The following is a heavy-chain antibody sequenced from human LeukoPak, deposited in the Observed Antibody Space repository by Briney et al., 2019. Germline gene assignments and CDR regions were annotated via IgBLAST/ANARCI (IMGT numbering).Heavy chain of an antibody. Sequence: ASVKVSCKASGYTFTSYGISWVRQAPGQGLEWMGWISAYNGNTNYAQKLQGRVTMTTDTSTSTAYVELRSLRSDDTAVYYCARGPDYGDYFYYYYGMDVWGQGTTVTVSS. V-gene: IGHV1-18*01. CDR2: ISAYNGNT. D-gene: IGHD4-17*01. J-gene: IGHJ6*02. CDR3: ARGPDYGDYFYYYYGMDV. CDR1: GYTFTSYG.